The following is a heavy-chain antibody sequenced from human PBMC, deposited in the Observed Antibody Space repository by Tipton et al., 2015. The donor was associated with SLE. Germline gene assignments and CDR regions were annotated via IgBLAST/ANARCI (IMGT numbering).Heavy chain of an antibody. D-gene: IGHD7-27*01. CDR3: ARGKGRNWGWGWFDP. V-gene: IGHV4-34*01. J-gene: IGHJ5*02. CDR1: GGSFSGYY. CDR2: INHSGGT. Sequence: TLSLTCAVYGGSFSGYYWSWIRQPPGKGLEWIGEINHSGGTNYNPSLKSRLTILVDTSKNQFSLKLSSVTAADTAVYYCARGKGRNWGWGWFDPWGQGILVTVSS.